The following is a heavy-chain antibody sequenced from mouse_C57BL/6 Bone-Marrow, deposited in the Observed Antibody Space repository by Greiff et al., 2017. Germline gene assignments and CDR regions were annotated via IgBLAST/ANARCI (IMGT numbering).Heavy chain of an antibody. Sequence: VKLVESGAELARPGASVKLSCKASGYTFTSSGISWVKQRTGQGLEWIGEIYPRSGNTYYNEKFKGKATLTADKSSSTAYMELRSLTSEDSAVYFCARSGYSGYFDYWGQGTTLTVSS. V-gene: IGHV1-81*01. CDR1: GYTFTSSG. J-gene: IGHJ2*01. CDR2: IYPRSGNT. CDR3: ARSGYSGYFDY. D-gene: IGHD2-12*01.